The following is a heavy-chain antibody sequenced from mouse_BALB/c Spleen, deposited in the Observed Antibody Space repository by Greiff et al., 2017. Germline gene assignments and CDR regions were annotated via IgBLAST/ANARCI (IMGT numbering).Heavy chain of an antibody. D-gene: IGHD1-1*01. Sequence: VHVKQSGAELVKPGASVKLSCTASGFNIKDTYMHWVKQRPEQGLEWIGRIDPANGNTKYDPKFQGKATITADTSSNTAYLQLSSLTSEDTAVYYCARGVATPFDYWGQGTTLTVSS. J-gene: IGHJ2*01. CDR3: ARGVATPFDY. V-gene: IGHV14-3*02. CDR2: IDPANGNT. CDR1: GFNIKDTY.